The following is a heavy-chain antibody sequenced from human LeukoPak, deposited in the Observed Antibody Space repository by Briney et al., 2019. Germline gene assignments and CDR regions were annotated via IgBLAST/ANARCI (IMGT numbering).Heavy chain of an antibody. CDR2: IHYSGST. J-gene: IGHJ4*02. Sequence: PSETLSLTCTVPGGSISNYYWSWMRQPPGKALEWIGYIHYSGSTNYNPSLKSRVTISVDKSNNQFSLKMSSVTAADTAVYYCASSDWNYARWGQGTLVTVSS. V-gene: IGHV4-59*08. D-gene: IGHD1-7*01. CDR3: ASSDWNYAR. CDR1: GGSISNYY.